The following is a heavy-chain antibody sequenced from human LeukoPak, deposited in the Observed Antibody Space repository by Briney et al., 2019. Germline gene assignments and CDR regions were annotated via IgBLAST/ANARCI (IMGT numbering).Heavy chain of an antibody. J-gene: IGHJ4*02. CDR2: IYPGDSDT. CDR1: GYSFTSYW. Sequence: GESLKISCKGSGYSFTSYWIGWVRQMPGKGLEWMGIIYPGDSDTRYSPSFQGQVTISADKSISTAYLQWSSLKASDTAMYYCARPGYSSSWYLHEFDYWGQGTLVTVSS. CDR3: ARPGYSSSWYLHEFDY. V-gene: IGHV5-51*01. D-gene: IGHD6-13*01.